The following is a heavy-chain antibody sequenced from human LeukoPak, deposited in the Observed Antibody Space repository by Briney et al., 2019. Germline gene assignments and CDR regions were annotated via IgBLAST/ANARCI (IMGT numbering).Heavy chain of an antibody. CDR2: IIPILGIA. Sequence: SVKVSCKASGGTFSSYAISWVRQAPGQGLEWMGRIIPILGIANYAQKFQGRVTITADKSTSTAYMVLSSLRSEDTAVYYCARDPYYGDYEGNWFDPWGQGTLVTVSS. V-gene: IGHV1-69*04. CDR3: ARDPYYGDYEGNWFDP. J-gene: IGHJ5*02. CDR1: GGTFSSYA. D-gene: IGHD4-17*01.